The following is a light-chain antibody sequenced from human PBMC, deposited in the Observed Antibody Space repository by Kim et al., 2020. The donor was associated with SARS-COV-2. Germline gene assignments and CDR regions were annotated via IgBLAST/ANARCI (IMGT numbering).Light chain of an antibody. CDR2: EAS. Sequence: STLAASVGDRVTITCRASQYVTRGLAWYQQKPGRAPKLLIYEASTLDRGVPSRFRGSGSGTEFTLTINSLQPDDFASYYCQHRQTFGQGTKVDIK. V-gene: IGKV1-5*01. J-gene: IGKJ1*01. CDR3: QHRQT. CDR1: QYVTRG.